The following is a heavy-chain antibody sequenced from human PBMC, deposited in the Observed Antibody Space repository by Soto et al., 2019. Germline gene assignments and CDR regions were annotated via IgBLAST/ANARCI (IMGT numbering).Heavy chain of an antibody. CDR3: ARVVPGAEAWFGP. CDR1: GYTFSNYS. D-gene: IGHD2-2*01. Sequence: QVQLVQSGGEVTRPGASVKVSCKTSGYTFSNYSITWVRQAPGQPLEWLGWISLYSDGTNYAQKFQGRVSMTTDTSTTTAYMELRSLRSDDTAVYYCARVVPGAEAWFGPWGQGTLVTVSS. CDR2: ISLYSDGT. J-gene: IGHJ5*02. V-gene: IGHV1-18*01.